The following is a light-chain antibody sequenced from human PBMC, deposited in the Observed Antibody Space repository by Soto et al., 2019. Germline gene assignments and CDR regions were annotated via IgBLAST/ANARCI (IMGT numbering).Light chain of an antibody. Sequence: QSALTQPASVSGSPGQSITISCTGTSSDVGAYNYVSWYRQYSGKAPKLIIYEVSNRPSGVSNRFSGSKSCNTASLTISGVQPEYEADYYCASYASSTSYVFGTGTKVTVL. CDR1: SSDVGAYNY. CDR2: EVS. V-gene: IGLV2-14*01. J-gene: IGLJ1*01. CDR3: ASYASSTSYV.